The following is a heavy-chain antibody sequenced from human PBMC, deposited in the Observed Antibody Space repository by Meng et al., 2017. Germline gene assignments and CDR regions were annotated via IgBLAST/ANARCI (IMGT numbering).Heavy chain of an antibody. CDR2: LNAGNGDT. J-gene: IGHJ4*02. D-gene: IGHD2-15*01. Sequence: QVQLVRSGVEVKKPGASVKVSCKASGYTFTSYAMHWVRQAPGQSLEWMGWLNAGNGDTKYSQKFQGRVTITRDSSASTAYMELSSLRSEDTAVCYCARDSCTGGICYRGSFDYWAQGTLVTVS. CDR3: ARDSCTGGICYRGSFDY. V-gene: IGHV1-3*01. CDR1: GYTFTSYA.